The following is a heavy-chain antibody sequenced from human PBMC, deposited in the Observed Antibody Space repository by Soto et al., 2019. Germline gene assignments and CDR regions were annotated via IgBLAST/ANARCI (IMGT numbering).Heavy chain of an antibody. CDR1: GFTFSSYS. D-gene: IGHD1-1*01. V-gene: IGHV3-21*01. CDR3: ARDHGTGTNWFDP. J-gene: IGHJ5*02. Sequence: GGSLRLSCAASGFTFSSYSMNWVRQAPGKGLEWVSSISSSSSYIYYADSVKGRFTISRDNAKNSLYLQMNSLRAEDTAVYYCARDHGTGTNWFDPWGQGTLVTVSS. CDR2: ISSSSSYI.